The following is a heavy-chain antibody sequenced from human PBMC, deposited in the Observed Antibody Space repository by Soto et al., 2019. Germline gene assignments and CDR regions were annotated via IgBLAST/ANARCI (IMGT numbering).Heavy chain of an antibody. CDR2: IFHDGNT. CDR1: GSSIGSGGW. Sequence: SETLSLTCAVSGSSIGSGGWWGFVRQPPGKGLEWIAEIFHDGNTNYSPSLKSRVTISVDKSQNQFSLNVYSVTAADTAVYYCARHEGWTGPDQWGQGTLVTVSS. D-gene: IGHD2-8*02. V-gene: IGHV4-4*02. CDR3: ARHEGWTGPDQ. J-gene: IGHJ5*02.